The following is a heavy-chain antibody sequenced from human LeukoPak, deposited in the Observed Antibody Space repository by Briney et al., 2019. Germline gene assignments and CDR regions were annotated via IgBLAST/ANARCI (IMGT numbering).Heavy chain of an antibody. CDR1: GGSVSSGSYY. D-gene: IGHD5-18*01. Sequence: SETLSLTCTVSGGSVSSGSYYWSWIRQPPGKGLEWIGYIYYSGSTNYNPSLKSRVTISVDTSKNQFSLKLSSVTAADTAMYYCASRGYSYGHDDYWGQGTLVTVSS. V-gene: IGHV4-61*01. CDR3: ASRGYSYGHDDY. J-gene: IGHJ4*02. CDR2: IYYSGST.